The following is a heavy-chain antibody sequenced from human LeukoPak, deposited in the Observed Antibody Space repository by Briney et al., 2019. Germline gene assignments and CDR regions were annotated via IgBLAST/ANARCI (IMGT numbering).Heavy chain of an antibody. Sequence: ASVKVSCKASGYTFTGYHMHWVRQAPGQGLEWMGWINPNSGDTNYAQKFQGRVTMTRDTSISTAYMELSWLRSDDTAVYYCARDLGQGYSSGWTFGYWGQGTLVTVSS. CDR1: GYTFTGYH. V-gene: IGHV1-2*02. CDR3: ARDLGQGYSSGWTFGY. J-gene: IGHJ4*02. D-gene: IGHD6-19*01. CDR2: INPNSGDT.